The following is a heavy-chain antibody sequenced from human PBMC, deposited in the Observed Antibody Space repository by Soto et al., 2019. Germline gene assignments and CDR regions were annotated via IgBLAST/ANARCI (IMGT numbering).Heavy chain of an antibody. CDR3: ARSRDYYYYMDV. J-gene: IGHJ6*03. CDR1: GYTFTGSY. CDR2: INPNSGGT. V-gene: IGHV1-2*04. D-gene: IGHD2-2*01. Sequence: GASVKVSCKASGYTFTGSYMHWVRQAPGQGLEWMALINPNSGGTNYAQKFQGWVTMTRDTSISTAYMELSRLRSDDTAVYYCARSRDYYYYMDVWGKGTTVTVS.